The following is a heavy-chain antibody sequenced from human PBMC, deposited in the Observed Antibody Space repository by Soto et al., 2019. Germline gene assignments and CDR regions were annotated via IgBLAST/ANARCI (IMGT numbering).Heavy chain of an antibody. D-gene: IGHD6-19*01. CDR1: GYTFTSYD. CDR2: MNPNSGNT. Sequence: ASVKVSCKASGYTFTSYDINWVRQATGQGLEWMGWMNPNSGNTGYAQKFQGRVTMTRNTSISTAYMELSRLRSDDTAVYYCARAGIAVAGTYSHYYYGMDVWGQGTTVTVSS. J-gene: IGHJ6*02. CDR3: ARAGIAVAGTYSHYYYGMDV. V-gene: IGHV1-8*01.